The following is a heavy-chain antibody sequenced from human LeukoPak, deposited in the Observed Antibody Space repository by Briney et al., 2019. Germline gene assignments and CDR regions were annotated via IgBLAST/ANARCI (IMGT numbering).Heavy chain of an antibody. CDR1: GFTFDDYA. CDR3: AKDIPHYYDSSGFYGDYFDY. V-gene: IGHV3-43*02. Sequence: PGGSLRLSCAASGFTFDDYAMHWVRQALGKGLEWVSLISGDGGSTYYADSVKGRFTISRDNSKNSLYLQMNSLRTEDTALYYCAKDIPHYYDSSGFYGDYFDYWGQGTLVTVSS. CDR2: ISGDGGST. D-gene: IGHD3-22*01. J-gene: IGHJ4*02.